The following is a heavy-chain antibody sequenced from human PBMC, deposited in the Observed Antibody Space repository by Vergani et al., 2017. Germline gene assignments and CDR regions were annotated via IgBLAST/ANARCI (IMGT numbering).Heavy chain of an antibody. Sequence: EVELVDSGGKVVRPGGSLRLSCVASGFRFDQFGMMWVRQSPGKGPEWVAGISFNGLTVGYAESVEGRVTISRDNSKKSIFLQMSNVRAEDTASYHCARGGLYSFYYFMNVWGNGTTVKVSS. V-gene: IGHV3-20*01. D-gene: IGHD2/OR15-2a*01. CDR3: ARGGLYSFYYFMNV. CDR2: ISFNGLTV. J-gene: IGHJ6*03. CDR1: GFRFDQFG.